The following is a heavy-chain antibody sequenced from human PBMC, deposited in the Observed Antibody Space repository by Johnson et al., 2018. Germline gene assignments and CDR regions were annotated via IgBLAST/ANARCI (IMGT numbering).Heavy chain of an antibody. V-gene: IGHV4-39*07. J-gene: IGHJ4*02. D-gene: IGHD3-22*01. Sequence: QVQLRESGPGLVKPSETLSLSCTVSGGSISMNSYYWGWIRQPPGKGLEWIGSVYDSGKIYYNPSLKSRVTITVDTSKNQVSLKLTSVTAADTAVYYRARVASGYRLYHFDYWGQGTLVTVSS. CDR1: GGSISMNSYY. CDR2: VYDSGKI. CDR3: ARVASGYRLYHFDY.